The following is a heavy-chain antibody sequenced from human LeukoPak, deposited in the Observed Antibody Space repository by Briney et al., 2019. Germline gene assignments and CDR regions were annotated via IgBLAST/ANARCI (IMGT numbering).Heavy chain of an antibody. CDR3: ARHGRRRIGLTMIVVYYFDY. D-gene: IGHD3-22*01. Sequence: SETLSLICTVSGGSISSSSYYWGWIRQPPGKGLEWIGSIYYSGSTYHNPSLKSRVTISVDTSKNQFSLRLSSVTAADTAVYYCARHGRRRIGLTMIVVYYFDYWGQGTLVTVSS. CDR1: GGSISSSSYY. CDR2: IYYSGST. V-gene: IGHV4-39*01. J-gene: IGHJ4*02.